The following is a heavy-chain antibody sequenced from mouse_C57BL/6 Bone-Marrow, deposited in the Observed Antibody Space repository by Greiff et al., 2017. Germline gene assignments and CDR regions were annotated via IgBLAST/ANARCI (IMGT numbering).Heavy chain of an antibody. D-gene: IGHD2-1*01. CDR2: IDPENGDT. V-gene: IGHV14-4*01. CDR1: GFNIQDDY. Sequence: EVKLMESGAELVRPGASVKLSCTASGFNIQDDYMHWVKQRPEQGLEWIGWIDPENGDTEYASKFQGKATITADTSSNTAYLQLSSLTSEDTAVYYCTTWIYDGTTGLAMDYWGQGTSVTVSS. CDR3: TTWIYDGTTGLAMDY. J-gene: IGHJ4*01.